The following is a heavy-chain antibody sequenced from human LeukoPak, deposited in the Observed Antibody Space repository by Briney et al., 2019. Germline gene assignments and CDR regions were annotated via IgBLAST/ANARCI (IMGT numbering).Heavy chain of an antibody. CDR2: ISNDGNNK. Sequence: GGSLRLSCAASGFSFNSYPMHWVRQAPGKGLEWVAVISNDGNNKYYADSVKGRFTISRDNSNNTLSTQMNGLRVEDTAVYYCARPDDSESFYRANHYWGRGTLVTVS. J-gene: IGHJ4*02. D-gene: IGHD3-10*01. V-gene: IGHV3-30*04. CDR1: GFSFNSYP. CDR3: ARPDDSESFYRANHY.